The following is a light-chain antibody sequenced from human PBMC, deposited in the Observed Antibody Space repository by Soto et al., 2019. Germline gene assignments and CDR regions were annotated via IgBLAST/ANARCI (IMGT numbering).Light chain of an antibody. Sequence: EIVMTQSPATLSVSPGERATLSCRASQSVNSNLVWYQQKPGQAPRLLICGASTRATGIPARFSGSGSGTEFTLTISSLQSEAFAVYYCQQHNNWPLTFGGGTKVEIK. CDR3: QQHNNWPLT. CDR2: GAS. V-gene: IGKV3-15*01. J-gene: IGKJ4*01. CDR1: QSVNSN.